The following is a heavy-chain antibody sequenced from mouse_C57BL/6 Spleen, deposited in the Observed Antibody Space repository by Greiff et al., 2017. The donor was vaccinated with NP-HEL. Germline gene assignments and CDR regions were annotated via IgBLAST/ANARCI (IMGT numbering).Heavy chain of an antibody. D-gene: IGHD1-1*02. CDR3: ARSEVGYWYFDV. J-gene: IGHJ1*03. CDR1: GYTFTSYG. Sequence: QVQLKESGAELARPGASVKLSCKASGYTFTSYGISWVKQRTGQGLEWIGEIYPRSGNTYYNEKFKGKATLTADKSSSTAYMELRSLTSEDSAVYFCARSEVGYWYFDVWGTGTTVTVSS. V-gene: IGHV1-81*01. CDR2: IYPRSGNT.